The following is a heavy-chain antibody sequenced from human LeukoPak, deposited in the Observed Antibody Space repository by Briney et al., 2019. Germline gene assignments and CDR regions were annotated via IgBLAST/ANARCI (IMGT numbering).Heavy chain of an antibody. CDR2: IYYSGST. J-gene: IGHJ3*02. V-gene: IGHV4-59*01. CDR1: GGSISSYY. Sequence: SETLSLTCTVSGGSISSYYWSWLRQPPGKGLEWIGYIYYSGSTNYNPSLTSRVTISVDTSKNQFSLKLSSVTAADTAVYYCARDVVGITGAFDIWGQGTMVTVSS. D-gene: IGHD1-26*01. CDR3: ARDVVGITGAFDI.